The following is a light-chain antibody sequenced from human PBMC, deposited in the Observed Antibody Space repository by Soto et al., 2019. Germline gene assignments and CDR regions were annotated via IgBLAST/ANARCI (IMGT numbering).Light chain of an antibody. CDR3: QQYKNWPPLT. Sequence: IVMTQSPATLSVSPGERATLSCRASQSVSSNLAWYQQKPGQAPRLLIYGASTRATGIPARFSGSGSGTEFTLTISSLQSEDFAVYYCQQYKNWPPLTFGGGTKVEI. CDR2: GAS. CDR1: QSVSSN. J-gene: IGKJ4*01. V-gene: IGKV3D-15*01.